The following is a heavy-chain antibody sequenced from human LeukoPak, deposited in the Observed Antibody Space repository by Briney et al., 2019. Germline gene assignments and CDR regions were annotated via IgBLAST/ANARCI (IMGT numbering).Heavy chain of an antibody. D-gene: IGHD1-26*01. CDR1: GFTFNSYA. CDR2: ISGSGGST. CDR3: AKDTSWERPSY. V-gene: IGHV3-23*01. Sequence: RGSLTVLLAASGFTFNSYAMSWVRQAPGKGLEWVSAISGSGGSTYYADSVKGRFTISRDNSKNTLYLQMNSLRAEDTAVYYCAKDTSWERPSYRRQGTLVTVSS. J-gene: IGHJ4*02.